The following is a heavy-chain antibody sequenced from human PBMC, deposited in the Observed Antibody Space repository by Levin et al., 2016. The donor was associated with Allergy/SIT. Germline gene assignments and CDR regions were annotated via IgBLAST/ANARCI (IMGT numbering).Heavy chain of an antibody. CDR3: ARARPDTAMANTPYYFYMDV. V-gene: IGHV1-46*01. J-gene: IGHJ6*03. Sequence: WVRQAPGQGLEWMGIINPSGGSTSYAQKFQGRVTMTRDTSTSTVYMELSSLRSEDTAVYYCARARPDTAMANTPYYFYMDVWGKGTTVTVSS. D-gene: IGHD5-18*01. CDR2: INPSGGST.